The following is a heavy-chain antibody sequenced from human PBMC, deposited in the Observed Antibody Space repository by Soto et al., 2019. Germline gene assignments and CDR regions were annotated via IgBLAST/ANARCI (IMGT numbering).Heavy chain of an antibody. Sequence: PGESLKISCKGYGYTFTSYWIGWVRTLTGKGLEWMGIIYPGDSDTRYSPSFQGQVTISADKSISTAYLQWSSLKASDTAIYYCARHEVGYRFDYGDYVAWFDPWGQGTLVTVSS. CDR3: ARHEVGYRFDYGDYVAWFDP. CDR1: GYTFTSYW. J-gene: IGHJ5*02. CDR2: IYPGDSDT. V-gene: IGHV5-51*01. D-gene: IGHD4-17*01.